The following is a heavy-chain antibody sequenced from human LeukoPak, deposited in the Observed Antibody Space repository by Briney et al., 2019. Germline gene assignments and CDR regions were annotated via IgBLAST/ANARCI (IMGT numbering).Heavy chain of an antibody. J-gene: IGHJ3*02. Sequence: SETLSLTCTVSGGSISSYHWSWIRQPPGKGLECIGYIYYSGSTHYNPSLKSRVTISVDTSKNQFSLKLSSVTAADTAVYFCARARNYYDSSDYYYEGDAFDIWGQGTMVTISS. CDR3: ARARNYYDSSDYYYEGDAFDI. CDR1: GGSISSYH. CDR2: IYYSGST. D-gene: IGHD3-22*01. V-gene: IGHV4-59*01.